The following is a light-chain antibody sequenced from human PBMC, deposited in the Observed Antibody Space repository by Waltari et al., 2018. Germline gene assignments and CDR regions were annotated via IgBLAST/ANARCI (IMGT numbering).Light chain of an antibody. CDR2: WTS. CDR3: QQYYSSPIT. Sequence: DIVMTQSPDSLAVSLSERVTINCEFSQCISYSCNNKNYLAWYQQKPGQPPKLLFYWTSTRGSGVPDRVSGSGSGTDFTLTISSLQAEDVAVYYCQQYYSSPITFGQGTRLEIK. V-gene: IGKV4-1*01. CDR1: QCISYSCNNKNY. J-gene: IGKJ5*01.